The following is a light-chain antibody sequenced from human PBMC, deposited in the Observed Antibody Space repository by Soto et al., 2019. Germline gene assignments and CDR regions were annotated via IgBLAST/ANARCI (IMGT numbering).Light chain of an antibody. CDR3: QQYGSSPWT. Sequence: EIVVTQSPCTLSLSQGERATLSCRASQSVSNNYLAWYQQKPGQAPRLLIYGASVRATGVPDRFSGSGSGTDFTLTISRLEPEDFAVYYCQQYGSSPWTFGQGTKVDIK. CDR1: QSVSNNY. V-gene: IGKV3-20*01. J-gene: IGKJ1*01. CDR2: GAS.